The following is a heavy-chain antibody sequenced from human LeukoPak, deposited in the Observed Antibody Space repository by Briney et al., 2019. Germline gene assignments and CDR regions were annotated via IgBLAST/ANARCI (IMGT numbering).Heavy chain of an antibody. Sequence: GGSLRLSCAASGFAFSAYWMDWVRQAPGKGLEWVGNINQDGSVKHYVDSVRGRFTISRDNARNSVYLNALRVEDTAVYYCTRDFVFWGQGTRVTASA. CDR1: GFAFSAYW. J-gene: IGHJ4*02. CDR2: INQDGSVK. D-gene: IGHD3-3*01. V-gene: IGHV3-7*01. CDR3: TRDFVF.